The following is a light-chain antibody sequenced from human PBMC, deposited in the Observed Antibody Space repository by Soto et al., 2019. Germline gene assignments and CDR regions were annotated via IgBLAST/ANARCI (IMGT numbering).Light chain of an antibody. J-gene: IGLJ3*02. Sequence: TVVTQEPAFSVSPGRTVTLTCGLSSGSVSTSYYPSWYQQTPGQAPRTLIYSTNTRSSGVPDRFSGSILGNKAALTITGAQAEDESDYYCVLYMGSGIWVFGGGTKLTVL. CDR3: VLYMGSGIWV. CDR1: SGSVSTSYY. CDR2: STN. V-gene: IGLV8-61*01.